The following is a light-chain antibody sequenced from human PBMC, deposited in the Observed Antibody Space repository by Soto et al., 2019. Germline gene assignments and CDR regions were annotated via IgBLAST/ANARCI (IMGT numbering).Light chain of an antibody. CDR1: QSVSSIY. CDR3: QQYNNWPIT. V-gene: IGKV3-15*01. Sequence: EIVLTQSPGTLSLSPGERYTLSGMASQSVSSIYLAWYQQKPGQAPRLLIYGASTRATGITARFSGSGSGTEFTLTISSLQSEDFAVYSCQQYNNWPITFGQGTRLEIK. J-gene: IGKJ5*01. CDR2: GAS.